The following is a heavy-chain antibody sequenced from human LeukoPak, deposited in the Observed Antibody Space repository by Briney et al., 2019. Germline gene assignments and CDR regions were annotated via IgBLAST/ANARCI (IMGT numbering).Heavy chain of an antibody. Sequence: ASVKVLWQAAGYSFTSDGISWLRQAPGQGLEWMGWISAYSGNTNYAQKLQGRVTMTTDTSASTAYMELRSLRSDDTAVYYCARDDMVRGVIPFDYWGQGTLVTVSS. CDR1: GYSFTSDG. D-gene: IGHD3-10*01. CDR2: ISAYSGNT. J-gene: IGHJ4*02. CDR3: ARDDMVRGVIPFDY. V-gene: IGHV1-18*01.